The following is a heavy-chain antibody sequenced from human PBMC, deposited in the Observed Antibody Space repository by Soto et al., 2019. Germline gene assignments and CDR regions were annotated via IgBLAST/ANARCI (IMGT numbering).Heavy chain of an antibody. J-gene: IGHJ6*02. Sequence: QVQLVQSGAEVKKPGSSVKVSCKASGGTFSSYAISWVRQAPGQGLEWMGGIIPIFGTANYAQKFQGRVTITADESTSTAYMELSSLRSEDTAVYYCASPWFGELSLSDYYGMDVWGQGTTVTVSS. D-gene: IGHD3-10*01. V-gene: IGHV1-69*01. CDR1: GGTFSSYA. CDR2: IIPIFGTA. CDR3: ASPWFGELSLSDYYGMDV.